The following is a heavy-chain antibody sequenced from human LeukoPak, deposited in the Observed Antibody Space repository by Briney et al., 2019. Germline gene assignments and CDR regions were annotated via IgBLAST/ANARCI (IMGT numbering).Heavy chain of an antibody. CDR1: GFTFNSYG. V-gene: IGHV3-30*18. Sequence: GGSLRLSCAASGFTFNSYGMPWVRQAPGKGLEWVAVISYDGSNKYYADSVKGRLTISRDNSKNPLYLQMNSLRVEDTAVYYCAKESGYCSRTNCVADAFDIWGQATMVTVSS. CDR3: AKESGYCSRTNCVADAFDI. J-gene: IGHJ3*02. D-gene: IGHD2-2*01. CDR2: ISYDGSNK.